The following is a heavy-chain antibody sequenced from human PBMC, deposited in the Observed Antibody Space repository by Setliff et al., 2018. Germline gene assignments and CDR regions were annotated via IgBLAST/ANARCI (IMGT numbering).Heavy chain of an antibody. CDR1: TFALSSYW. J-gene: IGHJ4*02. D-gene: IGHD2-15*01. Sequence: GGSLRLSCAASTFALSSYWMNWVRQAPGKGLEWVAVIWDDGGNKYHAGSVKGRFTISRDNSKNTLYLQMNSLRPEDTAVYYCARTCSGSGCYAGLESWGQGTPVTVSS. CDR3: ARTCSGSGCYAGLES. V-gene: IGHV3-33*08. CDR2: IWDDGGNK.